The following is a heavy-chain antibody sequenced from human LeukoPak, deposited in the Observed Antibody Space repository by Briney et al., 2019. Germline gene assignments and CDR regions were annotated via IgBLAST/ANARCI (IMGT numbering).Heavy chain of an antibody. CDR1: SGSINSYY. D-gene: IGHD3-22*01. Sequence: PSETLSLTCTVSSGSINSYYWSWIRQPPGKGLEWIGYIYYTGNTNYNPSLKSRVTISVDTSKNQFSLRLSSVTAADTAVYYCARDPSGYFNYWGQGTLATVSS. V-gene: IGHV4-59*01. J-gene: IGHJ4*02. CDR3: ARDPSGYFNY. CDR2: IYYTGNT.